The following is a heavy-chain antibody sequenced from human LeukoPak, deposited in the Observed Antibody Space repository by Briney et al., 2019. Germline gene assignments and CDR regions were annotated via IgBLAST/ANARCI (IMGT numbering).Heavy chain of an antibody. J-gene: IGHJ4*02. CDR2: INHSGST. D-gene: IGHD5-12*01. CDR3: ARGLRFCRYSGYDCDVSKYYFDY. Sequence: SETLSLTCAVYGGSFSGYYWSWIRQPPGKGLEWIGEINHSGSTNCNPSLKSRVTISVDTSKNQFSLKLSSVTAADTAVYYCARGLRFCRYSGYDCDVSKYYFDYWGQGTLVTVSS. V-gene: IGHV4-34*01. CDR1: GGSFSGYY.